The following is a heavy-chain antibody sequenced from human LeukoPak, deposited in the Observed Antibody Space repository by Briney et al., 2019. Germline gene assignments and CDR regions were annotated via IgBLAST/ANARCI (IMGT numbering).Heavy chain of an antibody. CDR2: ISYDGSNK. CDR1: GFTFSSYG. Sequence: PGGSLRLSCAASGFTFSSYGMHWVRQAPGKGLEWVAVISYDGSNKYYADSVKGRFTISRDNSKNTLYLQMNSLRAEDTAVYYCARDPVVTMIVVVRMDVWGQGTTVTVSS. D-gene: IGHD3-22*01. V-gene: IGHV3-30*03. J-gene: IGHJ6*02. CDR3: ARDPVVTMIVVVRMDV.